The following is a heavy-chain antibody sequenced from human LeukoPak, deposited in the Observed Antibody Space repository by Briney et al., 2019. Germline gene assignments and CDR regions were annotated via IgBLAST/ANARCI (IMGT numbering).Heavy chain of an antibody. CDR3: ARDSLEDGYDY. D-gene: IGHD3-22*01. J-gene: IGHJ4*02. CDR1: AFTVSSNY. CDR2: IYSGGST. Sequence: PGGSLRLSCAASAFTVSSNYMSWVRQAPGKGLEWVSIIYSGGSTYYADSVKGRFTISRDNSKNTLYLQMNSLRAEDTAVYYCARDSLEDGYDYWGQGTLVTVSS. V-gene: IGHV3-53*01.